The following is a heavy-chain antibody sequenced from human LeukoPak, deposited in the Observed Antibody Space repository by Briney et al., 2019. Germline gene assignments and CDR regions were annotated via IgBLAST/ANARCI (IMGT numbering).Heavy chain of an antibody. CDR3: AMRGYSYGFDY. D-gene: IGHD5-18*01. J-gene: IGHJ4*02. V-gene: IGHV1-69*06. CDR1: GGTFSSYA. CDR2: IIPIFGTA. Sequence: ASVKVSCKASGGTFSSYAISWVRQAPGQGLEWMGGIIPIFGTANYARKFQGRVTITADKSTSTAYMELSSLRSEDTAVYYCAMRGYSYGFDYWGQGTLVTVSS.